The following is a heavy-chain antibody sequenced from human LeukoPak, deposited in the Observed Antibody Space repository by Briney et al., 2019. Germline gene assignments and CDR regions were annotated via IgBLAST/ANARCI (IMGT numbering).Heavy chain of an antibody. Sequence: PGGSLRLSCAASGFTFNNYAMSWVRQAPGKGLEWVSVISGGGGDTYYADSVKGRFTISRDNAKNTLYLQMNSLRAEDTAVYYCARGGFDGSHFDYWGQGTLVTVSS. CDR2: ISGGGGDT. CDR3: ARGGFDGSHFDY. V-gene: IGHV3-23*01. J-gene: IGHJ4*02. D-gene: IGHD3-10*01. CDR1: GFTFNNYA.